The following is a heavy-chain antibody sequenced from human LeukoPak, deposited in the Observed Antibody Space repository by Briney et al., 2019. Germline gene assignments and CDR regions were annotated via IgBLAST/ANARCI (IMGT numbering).Heavy chain of an antibody. CDR2: INPNSGGT. D-gene: IGHD3-10*01. V-gene: IGHV1-2*02. Sequence: GASVKVSCKASGYTFTCNYIHWVRQAPGQGLEWMGWINPNSGGTNYSQNFQGRVTMTRDTSISTAYMDLSRLRSDDTAVYYCASGSGSYYTTDDDYWGQGTLVTVSS. J-gene: IGHJ4*02. CDR3: ASGSGSYYTTDDDY. CDR1: GYTFTCNY.